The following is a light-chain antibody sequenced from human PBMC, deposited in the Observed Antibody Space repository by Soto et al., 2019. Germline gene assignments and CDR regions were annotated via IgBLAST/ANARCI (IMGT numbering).Light chain of an antibody. CDR3: SSYTSSTTYV. Sequence: QSALTQPASVSGSPGQSITISCTGTRSDVGGYKYVSWYQQHPGKAPKLMIFDVSNRPSGVSNRFSGSKSGNTASLTISGLQAEDEADYSCSSYTSSTTYVFGTGTKVTVL. V-gene: IGLV2-14*01. CDR1: RSDVGGYKY. J-gene: IGLJ1*01. CDR2: DVS.